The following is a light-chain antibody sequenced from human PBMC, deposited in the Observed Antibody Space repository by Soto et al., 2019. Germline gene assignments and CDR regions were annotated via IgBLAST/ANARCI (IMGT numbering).Light chain of an antibody. J-gene: IGKJ4*01. CDR1: QTISSY. Sequence: EVVMKQSPAALSVSPGERATLSCRANQTISSYLAWYQQKPGQAPRLLIYGASNRATGIPDRFSGSGSGTDFTLTISSLQPEDFATYYCQQLNSYPLTFAGGTKV. CDR2: GAS. CDR3: QQLNSYPLT. V-gene: IGKV3D-15*01.